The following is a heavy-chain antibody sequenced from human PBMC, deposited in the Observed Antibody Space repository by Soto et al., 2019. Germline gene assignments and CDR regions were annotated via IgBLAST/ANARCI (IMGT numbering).Heavy chain of an antibody. CDR2: INPKSGGT. CDR1: GYSFTDYH. Sequence: ASVKVSCKASGYSFTDYHIHWVRQAPGQGLEWLGRINPKSGGTSTAQKFQGWVTMTTDTSISTASMELTRLTPDDSAIYYCARGDSTDCSNRVCSFFYNHQMDVWGQGTTATVSS. CDR3: ARGDSTDCSNRVCSFFYNHQMDV. J-gene: IGHJ6*02. D-gene: IGHD2-8*01. V-gene: IGHV1-2*04.